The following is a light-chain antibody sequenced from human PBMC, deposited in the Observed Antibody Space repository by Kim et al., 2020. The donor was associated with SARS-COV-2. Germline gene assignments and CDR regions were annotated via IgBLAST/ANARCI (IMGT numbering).Light chain of an antibody. CDR3: YSAADNNLGG. V-gene: IGLV3-27*01. Sequence: SYELTQPSSVSVSPGQTARITCSGDVLAKKYARWFQQKPGQAPVLVIYKDSERPSGIPERFSGSSSGTTVTLTISGAQVEDEAYYYCYSAADNNLGGFGGGTQLTVL. CDR2: KDS. CDR1: VLAKKY. J-gene: IGLJ2*01.